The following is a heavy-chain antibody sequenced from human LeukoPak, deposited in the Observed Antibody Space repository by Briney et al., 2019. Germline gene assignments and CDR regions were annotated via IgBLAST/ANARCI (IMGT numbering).Heavy chain of an antibody. CDR2: IKQDGSEK. CDR3: ARGGGGTDY. CDR1: GFTFSNSW. D-gene: IGHD1-1*01. V-gene: IGHV3-7*05. Sequence: GGSLRLSCAASGFTFSNSWMSWVRQAPGKGLEWAANIKQDGSEKYYVDFVKGRFTISRDNAEDSLYLQMNSLRAEDTAVYYCARGGGGTDYWGQGTLVTVSS. J-gene: IGHJ4*02.